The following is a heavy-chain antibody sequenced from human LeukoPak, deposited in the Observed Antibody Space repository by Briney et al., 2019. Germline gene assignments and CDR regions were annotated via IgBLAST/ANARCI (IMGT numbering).Heavy chain of an antibody. V-gene: IGHV4-34*01. Sequence: SETLSFTCAVYGGSFSGYYWSWIRQPPGKGLEWIGEINHSGSTNYNPSLKSRVTISVDTSKNQFSLKLSSVTAADTAVYYCARASGGSGPAFDYWGQGTLVTVSS. J-gene: IGHJ4*02. CDR3: ARASGGSGPAFDY. CDR1: GGSFSGYY. D-gene: IGHD3-10*01. CDR2: INHSGST.